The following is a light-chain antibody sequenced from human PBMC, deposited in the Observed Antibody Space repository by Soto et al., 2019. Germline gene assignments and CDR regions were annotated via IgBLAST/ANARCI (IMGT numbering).Light chain of an antibody. CDR3: CSYAGSSSFDVV. V-gene: IGLV2-23*02. CDR1: RNDVGTYNL. Sequence: QSALTQPASVSGSPGQSITISCTGTRNDVGTYNLISWYQHHPGKPPKLIIYEVSRRPSGVSNRFSGSKSGNSASLTISGLQAEDEADYYSCSYAGSSSFDVVFGGGTKVTVL. J-gene: IGLJ2*01. CDR2: EVS.